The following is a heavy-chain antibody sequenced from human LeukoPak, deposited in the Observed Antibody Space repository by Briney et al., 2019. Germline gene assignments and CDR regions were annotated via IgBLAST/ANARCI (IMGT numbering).Heavy chain of an antibody. D-gene: IGHD3-10*01. V-gene: IGHV1-69*13. CDR3: ARAELGGSGLYWGFDP. J-gene: IGHJ5*02. Sequence: GASVKVSCKASGGTFSSYAISWVRQAPGQGLEWMGGIIPIFGTANYAQKIQGRVTITEDESTSTVYMELRSLRSEDTAVYYCARAELGGSGLYWGFDPWGQGTLVTVSA. CDR2: IIPIFGTA. CDR1: GGTFSSYA.